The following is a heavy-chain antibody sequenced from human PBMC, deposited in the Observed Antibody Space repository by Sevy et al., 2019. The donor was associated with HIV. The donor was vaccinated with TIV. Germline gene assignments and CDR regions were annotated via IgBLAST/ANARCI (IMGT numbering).Heavy chain of an antibody. CDR2: IKSKTDGGTT. D-gene: IGHD1-26*01. J-gene: IGHJ4*02. Sequence: GGSLRLSCAASGFTFSNAWMSWVRQAPGKGLEWVGRIKSKTDGGTTDYASPVKGRFTISSDDSKNTLYLQMNSLKNADTAVYYCTTDPGGPSAGWELHYLDYWGQGTLVTVSS. CDR1: GFTFSNAW. CDR3: TTDPGGPSAGWELHYLDY. V-gene: IGHV3-15*01.